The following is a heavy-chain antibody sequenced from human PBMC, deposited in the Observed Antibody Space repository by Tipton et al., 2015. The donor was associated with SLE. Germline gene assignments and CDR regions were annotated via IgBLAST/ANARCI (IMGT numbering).Heavy chain of an antibody. J-gene: IGHJ4*02. CDR2: IYYSGST. V-gene: IGHV4-30-4*01. D-gene: IGHD5-24*01. CDR3: ATREGGFYYFDY. Sequence: TLSLTCTVSGGSISSGDYYWSWIRQPPGKGLEWIGYIYYSGSTYYNPSLKSRVTISVDTSKNQFSLKLSSVTAADTAVYYCATREGGFYYFDYWGQGTLVTVSS. CDR1: GGSISSGDYY.